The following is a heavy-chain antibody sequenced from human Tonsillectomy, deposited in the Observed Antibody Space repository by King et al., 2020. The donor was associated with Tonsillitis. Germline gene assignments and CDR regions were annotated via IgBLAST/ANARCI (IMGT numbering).Heavy chain of an antibody. D-gene: IGHD1-1*01. CDR1: GFPFSSYS. CDR2: IVSSSSTI. V-gene: IGHV3-48*02. Sequence: VQLVESGGGLVQPGGSLRLSCAASGFPFSSYSMTWVRQAPGKGLEWVSYIVSSSSTISYADSVKGRFTISRDNAKNSLYLQMNSLRDEDTAVYYCAREGGVRTEDLEAFDIWGKGKMVTVA. J-gene: IGHJ3*02. CDR3: AREGGVRTEDLEAFDI.